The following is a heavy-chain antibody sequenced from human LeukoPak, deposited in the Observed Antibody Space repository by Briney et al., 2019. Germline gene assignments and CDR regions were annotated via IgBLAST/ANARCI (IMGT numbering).Heavy chain of an antibody. CDR2: INHSGST. V-gene: IGHV4-34*01. Sequence: SETLSLTCAVYGGSFSGYYWSWIRQPPGKGLEWIGEINHSGSTNYNPSLKSRVTISVDTSKNQFSLKLSSVTAADTAVYYCATGSSGSFINFDYWGQGTLVTVSS. CDR3: ATGSSGSFINFDY. CDR1: GGSFSGYY. D-gene: IGHD1-26*01. J-gene: IGHJ4*02.